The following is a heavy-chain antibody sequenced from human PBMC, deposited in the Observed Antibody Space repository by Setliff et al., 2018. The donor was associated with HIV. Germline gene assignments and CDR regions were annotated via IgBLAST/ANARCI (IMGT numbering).Heavy chain of an antibody. V-gene: IGHV4-4*08. D-gene: IGHD3-16*01. CDR3: ARAVGSLGSSMGIDS. CDR1: GDSISSSYY. Sequence: PSETLSLTCTVSGDSISSSYYWTWIRQPPGKGLEWIGYIYTSGSTNYNPSLKNRVTISVDTSKNQFSLRLSSVTAADTAVYYCARAVGSLGSSMGIDSWGQGTLVTVSS. CDR2: IYTSGST. J-gene: IGHJ4*02.